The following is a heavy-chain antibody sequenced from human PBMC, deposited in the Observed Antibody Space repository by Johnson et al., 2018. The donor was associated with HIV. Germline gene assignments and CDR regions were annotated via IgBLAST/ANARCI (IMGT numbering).Heavy chain of an antibody. Sequence: VQLVESGGGLVQPGGSLRLSCAASGFIFSDYYMSWIRQAPGKGLEWVSGIPWTGGSTGYAESVKGRLPISRDNAKNSLYLQMHSLRAEDTALYYCARDTYSSDALDIWGQGTMVTVSS. J-gene: IGHJ3*02. D-gene: IGHD4-11*01. CDR2: IPWTGGST. CDR3: ARDTYSSDALDI. CDR1: GFIFSDYY. V-gene: IGHV3-20*04.